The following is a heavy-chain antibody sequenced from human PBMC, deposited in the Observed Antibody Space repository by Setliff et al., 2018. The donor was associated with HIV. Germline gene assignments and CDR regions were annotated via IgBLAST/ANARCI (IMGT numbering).Heavy chain of an antibody. J-gene: IGHJ6*02. CDR3: ARVPNQELYFYAMDV. Sequence: SVKVSCKVSGYTLTELSRHWVRQAPGKGLEWMGGIIPIFGSINYAQKFQGRVTITTDESTSTAYMKLSSLRSEDTAVYYCARVPNQELYFYAMDVWGQGTTVTVSS. CDR2: IIPIFGSI. V-gene: IGHV1-69*05. D-gene: IGHD1-7*01. CDR1: GYTLTELS.